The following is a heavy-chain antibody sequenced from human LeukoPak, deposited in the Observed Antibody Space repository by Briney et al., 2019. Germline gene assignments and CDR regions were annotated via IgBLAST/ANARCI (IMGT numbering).Heavy chain of an antibody. J-gene: IGHJ4*02. V-gene: IGHV1-18*01. CDR1: GYTFTGFG. CDR2: ISGHNGDT. CDR3: ARDLDGGALD. Sequence: ASVKVSCKASGYTFTGFGITWVRQAPGQGLEWLGWISGHNGDTQYAQKLQGRVAMTRDTSISTAYMELSRLRSDDTAVYYCARDLDGGALDWGQGTLVTVSS. D-gene: IGHD2-21*01.